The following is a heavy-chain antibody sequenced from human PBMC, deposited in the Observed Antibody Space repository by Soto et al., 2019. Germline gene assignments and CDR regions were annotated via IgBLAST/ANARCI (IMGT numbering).Heavy chain of an antibody. J-gene: IGHJ4*02. CDR3: AAGEASSRNLAPYYLDF. CDR1: GGSMRNYF. D-gene: IGHD6-13*01. Sequence: LSLTCTVSGGSMRNYFWTWIRQPPGKGLEWIGYIHYSGTTSFFPSYNPSLRSRVTISEDTSKNQFSLKLLSVTTADTAVYFCAAGEASSRNLAPYYLDFWGQGALVTVSS. V-gene: IGHV4-59*01. CDR2: IHYSGTT.